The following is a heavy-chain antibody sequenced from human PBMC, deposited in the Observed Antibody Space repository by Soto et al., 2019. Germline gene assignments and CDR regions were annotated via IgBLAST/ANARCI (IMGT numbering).Heavy chain of an antibody. Sequence: QVPLVQSGAEVKKPGSSVKVSCKASGGTFSSYTISWVRQAPGQGLEWMGRIIPILGIANYAQKFQGRVTITADKSTSTAYMELSSLRSEDTAVYYCAICRDGYTPRWEYWGQGTLVTVSS. CDR1: GGTFSSYT. CDR2: IIPILGIA. D-gene: IGHD5-12*01. J-gene: IGHJ4*02. CDR3: AICRDGYTPRWEY. V-gene: IGHV1-69*02.